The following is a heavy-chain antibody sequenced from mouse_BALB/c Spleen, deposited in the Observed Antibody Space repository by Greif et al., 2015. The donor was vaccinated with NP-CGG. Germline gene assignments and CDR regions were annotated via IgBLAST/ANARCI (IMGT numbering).Heavy chain of an antibody. CDR1: GFNIKDYY. J-gene: IGHJ2*01. Sequence: VQLKHSGAELVRSGASVKLSCTASGFNIKDYYMHWVKQRPEQGLEWIGWIDPENGDTEYAPKFQGKATMTADTSSNTAYLQLSSLTSEDTAVYYCNAWGGFDYWGQGTTLTVSS. CDR2: IDPENGDT. V-gene: IGHV14-4*02. CDR3: NAWGGFDY.